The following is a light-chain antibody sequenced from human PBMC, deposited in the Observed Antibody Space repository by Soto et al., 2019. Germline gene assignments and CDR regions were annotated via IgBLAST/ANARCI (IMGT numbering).Light chain of an antibody. CDR2: LGY. CDR1: QSLQHSNGYNY. J-gene: IGKJ4*01. V-gene: IGKV2-28*01. CDR3: MQALQTPLT. Sequence: DIVMTQSPVSLPVTPGEPASISCRSSQSLQHSNGYNYLDWYLQKPGQSPQVLIYLGYTRASGVPDRFSGSGSGTYFTLKISRVEAEDVGIYYCMQALQTPLTFCGGTKVEIK.